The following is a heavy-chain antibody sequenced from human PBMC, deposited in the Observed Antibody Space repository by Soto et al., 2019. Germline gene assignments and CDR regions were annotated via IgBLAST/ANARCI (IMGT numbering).Heavy chain of an antibody. CDR2: IRRKANSYTT. J-gene: IGHJ6*02. D-gene: IGHD6-19*01. CDR1: GLIFSDYH. Sequence: EVQLVESGGGLVQPGGSLRLSCAASGLIFSDYHMDWVRQAPGKGLEWVGRIRRKANSYTTEYAASVKGRFTISRDDSKYSLYLQMNSLKSEDTAVYYCAMLGGWSGGSSGMEVWGQGTTVTVSS. CDR3: AMLGGWSGGSSGMEV. V-gene: IGHV3-72*01.